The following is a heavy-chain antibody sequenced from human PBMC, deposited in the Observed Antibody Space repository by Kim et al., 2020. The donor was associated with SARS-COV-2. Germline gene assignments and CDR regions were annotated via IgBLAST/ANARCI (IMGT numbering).Heavy chain of an antibody. CDR1: GLSLGNYW. J-gene: IGHJ3*01. D-gene: IGHD1-1*01. CDR3: TTLSMPTTTGDGFDV. Sequence: GGSLRLSCAASGLSLGNYWMHWVRQAPGKGLVWVSRIDSGGDVADYADSVKGRFTVSRDNAKNIGYLQMNSLRVEDTATYFCTTLSMPTTTGDGFDVWGPGTVVTVTS. CDR2: IDSGGDVA. V-gene: IGHV3-74*01.